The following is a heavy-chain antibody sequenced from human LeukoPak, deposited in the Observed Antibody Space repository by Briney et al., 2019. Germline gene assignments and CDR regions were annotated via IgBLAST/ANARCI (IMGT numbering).Heavy chain of an antibody. D-gene: IGHD6-13*01. Sequence: ASVKVSCKASGGTFSSYAISWVRQAPGQGLEWMGWISAYNGNTNYAQKLQGRVTMTTDTSTSTAYMELRSLRSDDTAVYYCARSDSSSWYHWYFDLWGRGTLVTVSS. V-gene: IGHV1-18*01. CDR2: ISAYNGNT. CDR1: GGTFSSYA. J-gene: IGHJ2*01. CDR3: ARSDSSSWYHWYFDL.